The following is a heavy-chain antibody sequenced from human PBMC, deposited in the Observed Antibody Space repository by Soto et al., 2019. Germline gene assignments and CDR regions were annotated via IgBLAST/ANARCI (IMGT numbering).Heavy chain of an antibody. CDR3: ARDPRSVLEWSLPPYYYYYGMDV. V-gene: IGHV1-2*02. D-gene: IGHD3-3*01. Sequence: GASVKVSCKASGYTFTGYYMHWVRQAPGQGLEWMGWINPNSGGTNYAQKFQGRVTMTGDTSISTAYMELSRLRSDDTAVYYCARDPRSVLEWSLPPYYYYYGMDVWGQGTTVTVSS. CDR1: GYTFTGYY. CDR2: INPNSGGT. J-gene: IGHJ6*02.